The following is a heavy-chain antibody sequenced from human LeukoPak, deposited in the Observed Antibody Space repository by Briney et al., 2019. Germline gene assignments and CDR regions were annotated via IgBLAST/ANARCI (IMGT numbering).Heavy chain of an antibody. Sequence: GASVKVSCKASGYTFTSYYMHWVRQAPGQGLEWMGIINPSGGSTSYAQKFQGRATMTRDTSTSTVYMELSSLRSEDTAVYYCARGLKVGATTGDFDYWGQGTLVTVSS. CDR1: GYTFTSYY. CDR3: ARGLKVGATTGDFDY. J-gene: IGHJ4*02. V-gene: IGHV1-46*01. CDR2: INPSGGST. D-gene: IGHD1-26*01.